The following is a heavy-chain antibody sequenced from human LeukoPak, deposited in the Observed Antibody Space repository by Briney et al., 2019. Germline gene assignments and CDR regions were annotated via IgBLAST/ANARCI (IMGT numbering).Heavy chain of an antibody. CDR1: GFTVSSNY. J-gene: IGHJ4*02. Sequence: GGSLRLSCTASGFTVSSNYMSGVREAPGKGLEWVSGIGTAGDTYYPDSVKGRFTISRENAKNSLYFQMNSLRAEDTAVYYCARDRPDYGAERFAYWGQGTLVTVSS. CDR3: ARDRPDYGAERFAY. CDR2: IGTAGDT. V-gene: IGHV3-13*01. D-gene: IGHD4-17*01.